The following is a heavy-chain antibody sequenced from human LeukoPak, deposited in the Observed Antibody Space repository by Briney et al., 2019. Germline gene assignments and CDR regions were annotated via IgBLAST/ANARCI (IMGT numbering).Heavy chain of an antibody. CDR2: IYYSGST. V-gene: IGHV4-39*01. CDR3: ARQPSIAAAGDY. CDR1: GGSISSSSYY. D-gene: IGHD6-13*01. J-gene: IGHJ4*02. Sequence: SETLSLTCTVSGGSISSSSYYWDWIRQPPGKGLEWIGSIYYSGSTYYNPSLKSRVTISVDTSKNQFSLKLSSVTAADTAVYYCARQPSIAAAGDYWGQGTLVTVSS.